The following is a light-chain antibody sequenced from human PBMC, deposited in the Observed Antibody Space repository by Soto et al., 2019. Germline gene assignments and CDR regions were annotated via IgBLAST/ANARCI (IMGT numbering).Light chain of an antibody. Sequence: EIVMTQSPATLSVSPGERATLSCRASQSVSSNLAWYQQKLGQAPRLLIYGASTRATGIPARFSGSGSGTEFTLIISSLQSDDCAVYYCQHYNNWPPWTFGQGTKVEI. V-gene: IGKV3-15*01. CDR2: GAS. J-gene: IGKJ1*01. CDR1: QSVSSN. CDR3: QHYNNWPPWT.